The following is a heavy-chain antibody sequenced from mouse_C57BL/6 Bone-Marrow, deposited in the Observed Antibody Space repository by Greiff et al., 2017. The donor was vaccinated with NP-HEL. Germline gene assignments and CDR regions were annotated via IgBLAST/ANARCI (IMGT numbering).Heavy chain of an antibody. CDR3: ARRDNYYGSSPAWFAY. V-gene: IGHV2-2*01. Sequence: VQLVESGPGLVQPSQSLSITCTVSGFSLTSYGVHWVRQSPGKGLEWLGVIWSGGSTDYNAAFISRLSISKDNSKSQVFFKMNSLQADDTAIYYCARRDNYYGSSPAWFAYWGQGTLVTVSA. CDR1: GFSLTSYG. CDR2: IWSGGST. J-gene: IGHJ3*01. D-gene: IGHD1-1*01.